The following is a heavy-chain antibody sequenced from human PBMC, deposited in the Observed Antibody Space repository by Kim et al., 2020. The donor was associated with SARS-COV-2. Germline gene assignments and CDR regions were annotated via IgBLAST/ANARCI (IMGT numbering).Heavy chain of an antibody. Sequence: GGSLRLSCAASGFTFSSYWMHLVRQAPGKGLVWVSRINSDGSSTSYADSVKGRFTISRDNAKNTLYLQMNSLRAEDTAVYYCAREDYGDYVGGDYWGQGTLVTVSS. J-gene: IGHJ4*02. CDR3: AREDYGDYVGGDY. CDR1: GFTFSSYW. V-gene: IGHV3-74*01. D-gene: IGHD4-17*01. CDR2: INSDGSST.